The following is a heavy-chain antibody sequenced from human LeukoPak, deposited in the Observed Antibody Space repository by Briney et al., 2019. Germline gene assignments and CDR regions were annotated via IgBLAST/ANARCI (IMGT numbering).Heavy chain of an antibody. V-gene: IGHV3-21*01. Sequence: GGSLRLSCAASGFTFSSYSMNWVRQAPGKGLEWVSSISSSSSYIYYADSVKGRFTVSRDHAENSLYLQMNSLRAEDTAIYYCARDCENWYLNDALDIWGQGTVVTVSS. J-gene: IGHJ3*02. D-gene: IGHD1-14*01. CDR3: ARDCENWYLNDALDI. CDR2: ISSSSSYI. CDR1: GFTFSSYS.